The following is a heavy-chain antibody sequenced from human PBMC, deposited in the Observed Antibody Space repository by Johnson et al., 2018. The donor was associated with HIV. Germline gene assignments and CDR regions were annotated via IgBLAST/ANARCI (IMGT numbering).Heavy chain of an antibody. CDR2: ISYDGSNK. CDR3: ARGGHAVVAKPFGAFDI. D-gene: IGHD2-21*01. J-gene: IGHJ3*02. Sequence: VQLVESGGGVVQPGKSLRLSCAASGFTFSSHVMHWVRQAPGKGLEWVAVISYDGSNKYYADSVKGRFTISRDNSKNTLYLQMNSLRAEDTAGDYCARGGHAVVAKPFGAFDIWGQGTMVTVSS. V-gene: IGHV3-30*19. CDR1: GFTFSSHV.